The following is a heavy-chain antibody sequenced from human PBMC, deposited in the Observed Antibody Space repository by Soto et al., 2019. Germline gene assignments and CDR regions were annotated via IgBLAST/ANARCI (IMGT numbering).Heavy chain of an antibody. D-gene: IGHD1-26*01. CDR1: GDSTSGYY. CDR2: IYSSGST. Sequence: QVRLQESGPGLVKPSETLSLTCTVSGDSTSGYYWSWIRQPPGKRPEWLGCIYSSGSTKYNPSLRSRVTLSIDTPRSQFSLRLNSVTAADTAVYYCARARYYGAKNDFWGQGTRVTVSS. J-gene: IGHJ4*02. V-gene: IGHV4-59*01. CDR3: ARARYYGAKNDF.